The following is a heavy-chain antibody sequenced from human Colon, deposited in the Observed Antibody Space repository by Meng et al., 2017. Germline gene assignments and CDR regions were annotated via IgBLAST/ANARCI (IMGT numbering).Heavy chain of an antibody. V-gene: IGHV3-23*04. Sequence: EVRLVGSGGGLVQPGGSLGSSWAASGFTFSRYAMSWVRQALGKGLEWVSAISDSDGRTYYADSVKGRFTISRDNSKNTLHLQMNSLRAEDTAVYYCAKDDYGGNSEAWGQGTLVTVSS. CDR2: ISDSDGRT. CDR1: GFTFSRYA. CDR3: AKDDYGGNSEA. J-gene: IGHJ5*02. D-gene: IGHD4-23*01.